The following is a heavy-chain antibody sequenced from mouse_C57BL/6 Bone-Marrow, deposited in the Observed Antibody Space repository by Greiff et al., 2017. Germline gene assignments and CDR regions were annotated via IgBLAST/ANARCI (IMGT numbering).Heavy chain of an antibody. V-gene: IGHV5-6*01. CDR3: ARQLRLRDYFDY. CDR2: ISSGGSYT. CDR1: GFTFSSHG. J-gene: IGHJ2*02. Sequence: EVQLVESGGDLVKPGGSLKLSCAASGFTFSSHGMSWVRQTPDKRLEWVATISSGGSYTYYPDSVKGRFTISRDNAKNTLDLQMSSLKSEDTAMYYCARQLRLRDYFDYWGQGTSLTVSS. D-gene: IGHD3-2*02.